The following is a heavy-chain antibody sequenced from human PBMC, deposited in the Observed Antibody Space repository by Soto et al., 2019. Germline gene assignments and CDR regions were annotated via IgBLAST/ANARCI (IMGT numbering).Heavy chain of an antibody. V-gene: IGHV1-69*06. CDR1: GGTFSSYA. Sequence: QVKLVQYWAEVKKPGSSVKVSCKASGGTFSSYAIRWLRQAPVQGLEWMGGIIPIFGTANYAQKFQGRVTITAAKSTSTAYMELISLRSEDTAVYYCARRRMDSHYYGMDVWGQGTTVTVSS. J-gene: IGHJ6*02. CDR2: IIPIFGTA. CDR3: ARRRMDSHYYGMDV. D-gene: IGHD2-2*03.